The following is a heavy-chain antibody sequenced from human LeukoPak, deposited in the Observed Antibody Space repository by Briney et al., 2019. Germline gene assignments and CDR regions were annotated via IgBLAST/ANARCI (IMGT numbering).Heavy chain of an antibody. V-gene: IGHV1-2*02. Sequence: ASVKVSCKASGYTFTGYYMRWVRQAPGQGLEWMGWINPNSGGTNYAQKFQGRVTMTRDTSISTAYMELSRLRSDDTAVYYCARDQLAYYYGSGRSFGMDVWGQGTTVTVSS. D-gene: IGHD3-10*01. CDR2: INPNSGGT. J-gene: IGHJ6*02. CDR1: GYTFTGYY. CDR3: ARDQLAYYYGSGRSFGMDV.